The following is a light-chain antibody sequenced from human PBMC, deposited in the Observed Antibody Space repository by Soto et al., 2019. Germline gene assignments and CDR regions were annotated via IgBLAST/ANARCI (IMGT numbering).Light chain of an antibody. V-gene: IGLV3-27*01. CDR2: KDS. CDR3: YSAADSNVV. CDR1: VLAKKY. Sequence: SYELTQPSSVSVSPGQTARITCSGDVLAKKYARWFQQKPGQAPVVVIYKDSERPSGIPERFSGSSSGTTVTLTISGAQVDDEADYYYYSAADSNVVFGGGTKVTVL. J-gene: IGLJ3*02.